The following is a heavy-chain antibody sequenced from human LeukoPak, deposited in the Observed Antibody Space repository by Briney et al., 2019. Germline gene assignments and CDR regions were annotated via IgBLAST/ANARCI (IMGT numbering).Heavy chain of an antibody. CDR2: ISSSSSYI. V-gene: IGHV3-21*01. D-gene: IGHD2/OR15-2a*01. CDR3: AREVSNRSEPFDY. J-gene: IGHJ4*02. CDR1: GFTFSSYS. Sequence: GGSLRLSCAASGFTFSSYSMNWVRQAPGKGLEWVLSISSSSSYIYYADSVKGRFTISRDNAKKHLYLQMNSLRAEDTAVYYCAREVSNRSEPFDYWGQGTLVTVSS.